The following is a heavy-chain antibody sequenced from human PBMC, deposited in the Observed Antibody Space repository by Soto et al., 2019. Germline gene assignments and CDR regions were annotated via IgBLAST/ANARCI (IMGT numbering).Heavy chain of an antibody. CDR2: IWYDGSNK. CDR1: GFTFSSYG. J-gene: IGHJ6*03. CDR3: ARDKAARPKRTPPYYYYYMDV. Sequence: GGSLRLSCAASGFTFSSYGMHWVRQAPGKGLEWVAVIWYDGSNKYYADSVKGRFTISRDNSKNTLYLQMNSLRAEDTAVYYCARDKAARPKRTPPYYYYYMDVWGKGTTVTVSS. D-gene: IGHD6-6*01. V-gene: IGHV3-33*01.